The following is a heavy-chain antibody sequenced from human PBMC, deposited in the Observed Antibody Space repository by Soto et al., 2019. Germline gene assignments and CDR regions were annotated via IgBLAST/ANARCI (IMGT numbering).Heavy chain of an antibody. V-gene: IGHV1-46*01. CDR1: GYTFTSYY. J-gene: IGHJ6*02. D-gene: IGHD3-22*01. CDR2: INPSGGST. CDR3: ARDHRMIVVVITKGHYYYYGMDV. Sequence: ASVKVSCKASGYTFTSYYMHWVRRAPGQGLEWMGIINPSGGSTSYAQKFQGRVTMTRDTSTSTVYMELGSLRSEDTAVYYCARDHRMIVVVITKGHYYYYGMDVWGQGTTVTVSS.